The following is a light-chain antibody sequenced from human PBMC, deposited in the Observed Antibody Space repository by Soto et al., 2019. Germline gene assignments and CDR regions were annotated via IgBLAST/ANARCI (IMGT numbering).Light chain of an antibody. CDR1: QSIGPY. J-gene: IGKJ1*01. CDR2: AAS. CDR3: QLATNTLWT. Sequence: DIQMTQSPSSLSASVGDRVTISCRASQSIGPYLNWFQQKPGKAPKLLIFAASNLQSGVPSRFSGGGSGADFTLTISSLQPEDFATYYCQLATNTLWTFGQGTKVEI. V-gene: IGKV1-39*01.